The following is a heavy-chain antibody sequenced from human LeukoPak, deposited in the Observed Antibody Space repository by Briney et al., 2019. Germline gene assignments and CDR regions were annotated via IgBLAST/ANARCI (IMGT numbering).Heavy chain of an antibody. Sequence: SETLSLTCTVSGGSISSYYWSWIRQPPGKGLEWIGYIYYSGSTNYNPSLKSRVTISVDTSKNQFSLKLSSVTAADTAVYYCARRPRYCSGGSCYSGMVYWGQGTLVTVSS. V-gene: IGHV4-59*08. CDR3: ARRPRYCSGGSCYSGMVY. CDR1: GGSISSYY. CDR2: IYYSGST. J-gene: IGHJ4*02. D-gene: IGHD2-15*01.